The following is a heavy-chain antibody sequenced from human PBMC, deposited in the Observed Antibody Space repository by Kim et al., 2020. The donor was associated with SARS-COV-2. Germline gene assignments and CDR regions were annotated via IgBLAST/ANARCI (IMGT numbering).Heavy chain of an antibody. CDR3: ARERGYCSSTSCPHNAFDI. CDR1: GGSVSSGSYY. V-gene: IGHV4-61*01. J-gene: IGHJ3*02. CDR2: IYYSGST. D-gene: IGHD2-2*01. Sequence: SETLSLTCTVSGGSVSSGSYYWSWIRQPPGKGLEWIGYIYYSGSTNYNPSLKSRVTISVDTSKNQFSLKLSSVTAADTAVYYCARERGYCSSTSCPHNAFDIWGQGTMVTVSS.